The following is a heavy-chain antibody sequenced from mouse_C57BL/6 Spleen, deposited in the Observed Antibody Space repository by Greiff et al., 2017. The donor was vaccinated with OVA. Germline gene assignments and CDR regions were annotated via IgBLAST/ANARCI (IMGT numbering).Heavy chain of an antibody. J-gene: IGHJ4*01. Sequence: EVQVVESGGGLVKPGGSLKLSCAASGFTFSDYGMHWVRQAPEKGLEWVAYISSGSSTIYYADTVKGRFTISRDNAKNTLFLQMTSLRSEDTAMYYCARDGYYGVYYAMDYWGQGTSVTVSS. D-gene: IGHD2-3*01. CDR1: GFTFSDYG. V-gene: IGHV5-17*01. CDR3: ARDGYYGVYYAMDY. CDR2: ISSGSSTI.